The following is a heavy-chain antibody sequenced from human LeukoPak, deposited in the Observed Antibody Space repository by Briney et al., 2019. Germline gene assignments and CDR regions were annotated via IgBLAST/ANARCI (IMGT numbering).Heavy chain of an antibody. CDR1: GYTFTSYY. V-gene: IGHV1-46*01. CDR2: INPSGGST. J-gene: IGHJ5*02. CDR3: ARDGQGYYDSSGYYYNWFDP. Sequence: ASVKVSCKASGYTFTSYYMHWVLQPPGQELEWMGIINPSGGSTSYAQKFQCRVTMTRDMSTSTAYMELSSLRSEDTAVYYCARDGQGYYDSSGYYYNWFDPWGQGTLVTVSS. D-gene: IGHD3-22*01.